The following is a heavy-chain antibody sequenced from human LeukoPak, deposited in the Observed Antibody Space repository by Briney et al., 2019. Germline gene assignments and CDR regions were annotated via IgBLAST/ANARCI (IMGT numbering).Heavy chain of an antibody. V-gene: IGHV3-21*01. Sequence: GGSLRLSCAASGFTFSSYSMNWVHQAPGKGLEWVSSISSSGSYIYYADSVKGRFTISRDNAKYSLYLQMNSLRAEDTAVYYCARCHYGSGSHVAIFDPWGQGTLVTVSS. J-gene: IGHJ5*02. CDR3: ARCHYGSGSHVAIFDP. CDR2: ISSSGSYI. CDR1: GFTFSSYS. D-gene: IGHD3-10*01.